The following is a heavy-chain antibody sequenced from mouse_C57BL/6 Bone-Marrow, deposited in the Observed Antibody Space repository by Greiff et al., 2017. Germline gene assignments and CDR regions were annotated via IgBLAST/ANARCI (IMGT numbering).Heavy chain of an antibody. CDR2: IHPNSGST. V-gene: IGHV1-64*01. CDR3: ARPDGYYWFAY. D-gene: IGHD2-3*01. Sequence: VQLQQPGAELVKPGASVKLSCKASGYTFTSYWMHWVKQRPGQGLEWIGMIHPNSGSTNYNEKFKSKATLTVDKSSSTAYMQLSSLTSEDSAVYYCARPDGYYWFAYWGQGTLVTVSA. J-gene: IGHJ3*01. CDR1: GYTFTSYW.